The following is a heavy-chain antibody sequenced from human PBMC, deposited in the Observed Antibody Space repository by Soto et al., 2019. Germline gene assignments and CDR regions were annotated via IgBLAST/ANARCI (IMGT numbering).Heavy chain of an antibody. J-gene: IGHJ4*02. CDR1: GYTFTNHG. CDR3: ARDLYPLAYYFDY. V-gene: IGHV1-18*04. Sequence: ASVKVSCKASGYTFTNHGISWVRQAPGHGLEWMGWVSGYNGKTKYAQELQGRVTMTTETSTSTAYMELRSLRSDDTAVYYCARDLYPLAYYFDYWGQGTLVTLSS. D-gene: IGHD2-8*01. CDR2: VSGYNGKT.